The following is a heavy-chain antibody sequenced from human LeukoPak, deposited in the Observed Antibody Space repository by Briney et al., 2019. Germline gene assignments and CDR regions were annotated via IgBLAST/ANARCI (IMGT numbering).Heavy chain of an antibody. D-gene: IGHD5-18*01. V-gene: IGHV5-51*01. CDR1: GYSFTSYW. CDR3: ARQRGGYSYGTPSYYFDY. CDR2: IYPGDSDT. J-gene: IGHJ4*02. Sequence: GESLKISCKGSGYSFTSYWIGWVRQMPGKGLEWMGIIYPGDSDTRYSPSFQGQVTISADKSISTAYLQWSSLKASDTAMYYCARQRGGYSYGTPSYYFDYWGQGTLVTVSS.